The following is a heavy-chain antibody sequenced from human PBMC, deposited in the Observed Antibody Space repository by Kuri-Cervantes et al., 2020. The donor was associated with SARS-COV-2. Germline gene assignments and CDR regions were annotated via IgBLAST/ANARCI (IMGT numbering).Heavy chain of an antibody. V-gene: IGHV3-11*06. CDR2: ISSSSSYT. Sequence: GESLKISCAASGFTFSDYYMSWTRQAPGKGLEWVSYISSSSSYTNYADSVKGRFTISRDNAKNSLYLQMNSLRAEDTAVYYCARDAGYDFWSGYNYHPYYGMDVWGQGTTVTGSS. CDR3: ARDAGYDFWSGYNYHPYYGMDV. J-gene: IGHJ6*02. CDR1: GFTFSDYY. D-gene: IGHD3-3*01.